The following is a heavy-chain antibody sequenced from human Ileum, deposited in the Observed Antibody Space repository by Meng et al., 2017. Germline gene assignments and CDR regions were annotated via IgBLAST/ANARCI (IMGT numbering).Heavy chain of an antibody. Sequence: QVQPQVSGPGLVKPSESLSLTFTVSGGSIRSYYWSWIRQPAGKGLEWIGRIYTSGSTNYNPSLKSRVTMSVDTSKNQFSLKLSSVTAADTAVYYCARDVVPTVTYYYNWFDPWGQGTLVTVSS. CDR2: IYTSGST. CDR3: ARDVVPTVTYYYNWFDP. V-gene: IGHV4-4*07. D-gene: IGHD4-17*01. J-gene: IGHJ5*02. CDR1: GGSIRSYY.